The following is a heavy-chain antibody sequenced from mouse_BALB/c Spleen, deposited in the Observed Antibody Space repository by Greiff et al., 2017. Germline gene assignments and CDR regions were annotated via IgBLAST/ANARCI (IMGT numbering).Heavy chain of an antibody. J-gene: IGHJ4*01. V-gene: IGHV2-9*02. Sequence: QLKQSGPGLVAPSQSLSITCTVSGFSLTSYGVHWVRQPPGKGLEWLGVIWAGGSTNYNSALMSRLSISKDNSKSQVFLKMNSLQTDDTAMYYCARDQDGYYYAMDYWGQGTSVTVSS. CDR2: IWAGGST. CDR3: ARDQDGYYYAMDY. CDR1: GFSLTSYG. D-gene: IGHD2-3*01.